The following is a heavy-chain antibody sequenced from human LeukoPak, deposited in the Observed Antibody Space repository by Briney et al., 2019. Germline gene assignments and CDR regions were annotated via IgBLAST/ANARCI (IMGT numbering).Heavy chain of an antibody. CDR3: ARGLDFEGHFIDY. CDR1: GGSINSGGYS. J-gene: IGHJ4*02. D-gene: IGHD3-9*01. V-gene: IGHV4-30-2*01. Sequence: ASETLSLTCAVSGGSINSGGYSWSWIRQPPGKGLEWIGYIYHSGTSDYNPSLKNRVTISVDSSKNQFSLRLTSVTAADTAVYYCARGLDFEGHFIDYWGQGTLVTVSS. CDR2: IYHSGTS.